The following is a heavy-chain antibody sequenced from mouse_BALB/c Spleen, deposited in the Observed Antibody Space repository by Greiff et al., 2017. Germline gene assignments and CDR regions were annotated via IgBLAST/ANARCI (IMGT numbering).Heavy chain of an antibody. Sequence: VQLKESGPELVKPGASVKISCKASGYTFTDYNMHWVQQSHGKSLEWIGYIYPYNGGTGYNQKFKSKATLTVDNSSSTAYMQLRSLTSEDSAVYYGEKTYYGNYLSCFAYWGQGTLVTVSA. CDR1: GYTFTDYN. J-gene: IGHJ3*01. V-gene: IGHV1S29*02. CDR2: IYPYNGGT. CDR3: EKTYYGNYLSCFAY. D-gene: IGHD2-10*01.